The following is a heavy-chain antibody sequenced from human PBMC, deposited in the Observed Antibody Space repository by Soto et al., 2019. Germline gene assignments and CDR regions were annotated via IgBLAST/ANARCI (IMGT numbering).Heavy chain of an antibody. J-gene: IGHJ3*02. V-gene: IGHV4-31*02. Sequence: QVRLQEWGPGLVKPSQTLSLKCSVSGGSITTGGRYWSWIRQLPGKGLAWIGDIYYSGNTYYKASLKSRDTISVEAAKNQFSLKLSSVTAADTAVYYCAQALVFTGGDGLDIWGQGRLVTVSS. CDR3: AQALVFTGGDGLDI. CDR1: GGSITTGGRY. CDR2: IYYSGNT. D-gene: IGHD1-1*01.